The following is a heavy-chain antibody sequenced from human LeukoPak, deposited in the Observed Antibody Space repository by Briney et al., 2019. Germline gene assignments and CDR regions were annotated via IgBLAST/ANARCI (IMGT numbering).Heavy chain of an antibody. Sequence: SETLSLTCTVSGGSISSGGYYWSWIRQHPGKGLEWIGYIYYSGSTYYNPSLKSRVTISVDKSKNQFSLKLSSVTAADTAVYYCARVGYGVRDFDYWGQGTLVTVSS. D-gene: IGHD5-18*01. CDR2: IYYSGST. V-gene: IGHV4-31*03. CDR1: GGSISSGGYY. J-gene: IGHJ4*02. CDR3: ARVGYGVRDFDY.